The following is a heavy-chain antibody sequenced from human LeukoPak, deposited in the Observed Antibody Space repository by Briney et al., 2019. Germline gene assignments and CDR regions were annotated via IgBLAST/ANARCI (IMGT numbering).Heavy chain of an antibody. J-gene: IGHJ5*02. CDR2: ISAYNGNT. V-gene: IGHV1-18*01. CDR3: ARASGFENWFDP. CDR1: GYTFTSYG. Sequence: ASVKVSCKASGYTFTSYGISWVRQAPGQGLEWVGWISAYNGNTNYAQKLQGRVTMTTDTSTSTAYMELRSLRSDGTAVYYCARASGFENWFDPWGQGTQVTVSS. D-gene: IGHD3-10*01.